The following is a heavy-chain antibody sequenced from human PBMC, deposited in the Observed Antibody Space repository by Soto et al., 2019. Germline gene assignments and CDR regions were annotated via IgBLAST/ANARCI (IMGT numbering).Heavy chain of an antibody. D-gene: IGHD3-10*01. CDR2: IYPGDSDT. CDR3: ARRGITMARGLIAHYGMKG. V-gene: IGHV5-51*01. Sequence: GASLKISCKVSWYSFTSYWIGWLRQMPGKVLEWMGIIYPGDSDTRYSPSFQGQFTISADTSISTAYLQWSSLKASDTAMYYCARRGITMARGLIAHYGMKGLGQRPSVHFSP. CDR1: WYSFTSYW. J-gene: IGHJ6*01.